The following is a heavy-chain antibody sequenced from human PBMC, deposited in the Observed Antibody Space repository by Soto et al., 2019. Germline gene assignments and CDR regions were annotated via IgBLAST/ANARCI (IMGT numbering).Heavy chain of an antibody. V-gene: IGHV3-30*18. CDR1: GFTFSSYG. CDR2: ISYDGSNK. J-gene: IGHJ6*02. D-gene: IGHD2-21*02. CDR3: AKDLSGDWNYYYYGMDV. Sequence: GGSLRLSCAASGFTFSSYGMHWVRQAPGKGLEWVAVISYDGSNKYYADSVKGRFTISRDNSKNTLYLQMNSLRAEDTAVYYCAKDLSGDWNYYYYGMDVWGQGTTVTVSS.